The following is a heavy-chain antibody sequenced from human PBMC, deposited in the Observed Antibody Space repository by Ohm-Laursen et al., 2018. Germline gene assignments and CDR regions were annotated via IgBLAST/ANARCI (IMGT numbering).Heavy chain of an antibody. J-gene: IGHJ4*02. V-gene: IGHV3-23*01. CDR1: GFTFSSYA. CDR2: ISGSGGST. Sequence: SLRLSCAASGFTFSSYAMSWVRQAPGKGLEWVSAISGSGGSTYYADSVKGRFTISRDNSKNTLYLQMDSLRAEDTAMYYCARDFWGYGGANPPGFWGQGTMVTVSS. CDR3: ARDFWGYGGANPPGF. D-gene: IGHD4-23*01.